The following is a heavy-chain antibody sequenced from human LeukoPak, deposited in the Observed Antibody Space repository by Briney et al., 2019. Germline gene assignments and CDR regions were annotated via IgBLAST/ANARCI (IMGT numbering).Heavy chain of an antibody. CDR2: IKSKTDGGTT. V-gene: IGHV3-15*01. CDR1: GFTFSNAW. Sequence: PGGSLRLSCAASGFTFSNAWMSWVRQAPGKGLEWVGRIKSKTDGGTTDYAAPVKGRFTISRDDSKNTLYLQMNSLKSEDTAVYFCTGPGDYISSSVIDCWGQGTLVTVSS. CDR3: TGPGDYISSSVIDC. J-gene: IGHJ4*02. D-gene: IGHD6-6*01.